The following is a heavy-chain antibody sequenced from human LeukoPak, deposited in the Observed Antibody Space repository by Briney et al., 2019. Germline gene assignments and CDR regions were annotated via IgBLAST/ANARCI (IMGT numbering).Heavy chain of an antibody. CDR1: GGSISSGVYY. CDR2: IYYSGST. Sequence: SETLSLTCTLSGGSISSGVYYWSWIRQPPGKGLEWIGYIYYSGSTYYNPSLKSRVTISVDTSKNQFSLKMSSVTAADTAVYYCARAVSISSFDYWGQGLLVTVSS. V-gene: IGHV4-30-4*01. D-gene: IGHD2-2*01. J-gene: IGHJ4*02. CDR3: ARAVSISSFDY.